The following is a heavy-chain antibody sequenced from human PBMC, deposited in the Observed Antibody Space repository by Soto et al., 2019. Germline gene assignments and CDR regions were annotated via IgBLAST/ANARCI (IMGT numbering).Heavy chain of an antibody. CDR1: GGSVSSGSYY. CDR3: ARDRSYGMDV. V-gene: IGHV4-61*01. CDR2: IYYSGST. J-gene: IGHJ6*02. Sequence: PSETLSLTCTVSGGSVSSGSYYWSWIRQPPGKGLEWIGYIYYSGSTNYNPSLKSRVTISVDTSKNQFSLKLSSVTAADTAVYYCARDRSYGMDVWGQGTTVTVSS.